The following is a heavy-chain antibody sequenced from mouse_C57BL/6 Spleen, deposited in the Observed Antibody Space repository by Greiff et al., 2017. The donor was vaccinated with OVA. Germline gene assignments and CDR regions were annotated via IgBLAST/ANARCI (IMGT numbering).Heavy chain of an antibody. J-gene: IGHJ2*01. CDR1: GYSITSGYY. Sequence: EVKLQESGPGLVKPSQSLSLTCSVTGYSITSGYYWNWIRQFPGNKLEWMGYISYDGSNNYNPSLKNRISITRDTSKNQFFLKLNSVTTEDTATYYCAREATMVTTPYYFDYWGQGTTLTVSS. CDR2: ISYDGSN. D-gene: IGHD2-2*01. CDR3: AREATMVTTPYYFDY. V-gene: IGHV3-6*01.